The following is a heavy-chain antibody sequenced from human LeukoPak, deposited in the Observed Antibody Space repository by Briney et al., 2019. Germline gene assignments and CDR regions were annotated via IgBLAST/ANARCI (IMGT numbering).Heavy chain of an antibody. CDR3: ASMMYYDGSGSYYNPTYYSDY. V-gene: IGHV4-39*01. Sequence: SETLSLTCTVSGGSISSSRYYWGWIRQPPGKGLEWIGSVYYSGNTYYNPSLKSRVTISVDTSKNQFSLNLSSVTAADTAVYYCASMMYYDGSGSYYNPTYYSDYWGQGTLVTVSS. J-gene: IGHJ4*02. D-gene: IGHD3-10*01. CDR1: GGSISSSRYY. CDR2: VYYSGNT.